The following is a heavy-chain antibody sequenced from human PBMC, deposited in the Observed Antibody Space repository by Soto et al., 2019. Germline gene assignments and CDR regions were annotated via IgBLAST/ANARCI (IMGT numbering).Heavy chain of an antibody. CDR1: GGSITSYY. CDR2: IYYSGST. CDR3: ARHYSSGWYKFSNRGGNYFDY. Sequence: SETLSLTCTASGGSITSYYWSWIRQPPGKGLEWIGYIYYSGSTHYNPSLKSRVTKSGNTSKNLFSLKLSSVTAAETAVYYCARHYSSGWYKFSNRGGNYFDYGGQGTLVTVSS. J-gene: IGHJ4*02. V-gene: IGHV4-59*08. D-gene: IGHD6-19*01.